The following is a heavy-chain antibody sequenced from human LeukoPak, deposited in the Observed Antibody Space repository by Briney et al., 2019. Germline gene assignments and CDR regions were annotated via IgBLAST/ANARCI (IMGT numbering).Heavy chain of an antibody. D-gene: IGHD3-10*01. CDR2: INPNSGDT. CDR3: ARVPSMIRGVVNYGMDV. J-gene: IGHJ6*02. CDR1: GYSFTGYF. V-gene: IGHV1-2*02. Sequence: ASVKVSCKTSGYSFTGYFMHWVRQAPGQGLEWMGWINPNSGDTKYAQRFQGRVTMTRDTSINTAYMELRRLTSDDTAVYYCARVPSMIRGVVNYGMDVWGQGATVTVSS.